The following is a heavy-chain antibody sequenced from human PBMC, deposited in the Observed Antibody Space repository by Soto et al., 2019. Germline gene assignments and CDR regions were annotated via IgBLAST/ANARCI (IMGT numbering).Heavy chain of an antibody. J-gene: IGHJ6*02. V-gene: IGHV3-23*01. CDR3: AKGTGIAVAGRSYYYGMDV. CDR2: ISGSGGST. Sequence: PGGSLRLSCAASGFTFSSYAMSWVRQAPGKGLEWVSAISGSGGSTYYADSVKGRFTIARDDSKNTLYLQMNSLRAEDTAVYYCAKGTGIAVAGRSYYYGMDVWGQGTTVTVSS. D-gene: IGHD6-19*01. CDR1: GFTFSSYA.